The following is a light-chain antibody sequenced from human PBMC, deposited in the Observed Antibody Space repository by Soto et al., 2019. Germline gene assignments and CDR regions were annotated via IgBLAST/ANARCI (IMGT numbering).Light chain of an antibody. CDR3: QQRGNWPWLT. CDR1: QSVNNY. CDR2: DAT. J-gene: IGKJ4*02. V-gene: IGKV3-11*01. Sequence: EIVLKQSPGTLSLSPGERATLSCRASQSVNNYLAWYQQKPGQAPRLLIFDATNRATRIPARFSGSGSGTDFTLTITSLEAEDFGVYYCQQRGNWPWLTYGGGTRVEIK.